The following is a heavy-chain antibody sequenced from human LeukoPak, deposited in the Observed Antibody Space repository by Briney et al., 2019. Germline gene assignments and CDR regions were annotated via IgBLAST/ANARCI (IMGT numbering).Heavy chain of an antibody. CDR1: GGSISSYY. D-gene: IGHD2-2*01. CDR2: IYYSGST. CDR3: ARSVRGYFDY. V-gene: IGHV4-59*08. Sequence: SETLSLTCTVSGGSISSYYWSWIRQPPRKGLEWIGYIYYSGSTNYNPSLKSRVTISVDTSKNQFSLKLSSVTAADTAVYYCARSVRGYFDYWGQGTLVTVSS. J-gene: IGHJ4*02.